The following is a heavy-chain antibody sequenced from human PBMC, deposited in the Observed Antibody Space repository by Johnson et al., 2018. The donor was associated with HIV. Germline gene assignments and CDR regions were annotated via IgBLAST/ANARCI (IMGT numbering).Heavy chain of an antibody. CDR1: GFTFDDYG. CDR2: ISGSGGST. Sequence: VQLVESGGGLVRPGGSLRLSCAASGFTFDDYGMSWVRQAPGKGLEWVSAISGSGGSTYYADSVKGRFTISRDNSKNTLYLQMNSLRAEDTAVYYWARDRGQWLLGMSDAFDIWGQGTMVTVSS. V-gene: IGHV3-23*04. J-gene: IGHJ3*02. D-gene: IGHD3-22*01. CDR3: ARDRGQWLLGMSDAFDI.